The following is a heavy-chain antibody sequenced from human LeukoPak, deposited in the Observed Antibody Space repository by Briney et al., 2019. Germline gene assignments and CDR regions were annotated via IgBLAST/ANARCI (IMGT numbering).Heavy chain of an antibody. D-gene: IGHD6-6*01. CDR3: ARVGGSNSDFDS. Sequence: GESLKISCKGSGYSFSTYWIGWVRQMPGKGLEWMGIIYPGDSDARYSPSFQGQVTISADKSITTAFLQWSTLKASDTAMYYCARVGGSNSDFDSWGQGTLVTVSS. CDR1: GYSFSTYW. V-gene: IGHV5-51*01. CDR2: IYPGDSDA. J-gene: IGHJ4*02.